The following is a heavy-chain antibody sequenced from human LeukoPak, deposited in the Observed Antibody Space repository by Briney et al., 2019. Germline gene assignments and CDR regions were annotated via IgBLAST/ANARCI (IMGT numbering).Heavy chain of an antibody. Sequence: ASVKVSCKASGYTFTSYYMHWVRQAPGQGLEWMGIINPSGGTTRHAQRFQGRVTMTRDTSTSTVYMELSSLRSEDTAVYYCARSIAAAGTVDYWGQGTLVTVSS. CDR2: INPSGGTT. D-gene: IGHD6-13*01. CDR1: GYTFTSYY. J-gene: IGHJ4*02. CDR3: ARSIAAAGTVDY. V-gene: IGHV1-46*01.